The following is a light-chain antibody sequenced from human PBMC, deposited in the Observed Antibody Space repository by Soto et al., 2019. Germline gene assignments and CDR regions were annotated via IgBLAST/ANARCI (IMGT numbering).Light chain of an antibody. CDR2: RNN. J-gene: IGLJ1*01. V-gene: IGLV1-47*01. CDR1: SSNIGSNY. CDR3: AAWDDSLSGYV. Sequence: SVLTKPPSASVTPGQRVTISCSGSSSNIGSNYVYWYQQLPGTAPKLLIYRNNQRPSGVPDRFSGSKSGTSASLAISGLRSEDEADYYCAAWDDSLSGYVFGTGTQVTVL.